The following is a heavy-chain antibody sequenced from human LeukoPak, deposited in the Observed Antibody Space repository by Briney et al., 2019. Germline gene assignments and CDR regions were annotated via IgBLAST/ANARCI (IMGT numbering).Heavy chain of an antibody. CDR3: AKDILSVEKNGMDV. V-gene: IGHV3-23*01. CDR2: ISGSGGST. Sequence: PGGSLRLSCAASGFTFSSYAMSWVRQAPGKGLEWVSAISGSGGSTYYADSVKGRFTISRDNSKNTLYLQMNSLRAEDTAVYYCAKDILSVEKNGMDVWGQGTTVTVSS. J-gene: IGHJ6*02. CDR1: GFTFSSYA. D-gene: IGHD5-24*01.